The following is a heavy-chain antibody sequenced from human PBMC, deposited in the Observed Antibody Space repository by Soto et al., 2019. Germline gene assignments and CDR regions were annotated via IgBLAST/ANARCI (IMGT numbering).Heavy chain of an antibody. CDR3: AREEYCSSTSCLEAPYGMDV. V-gene: IGHV1-2*04. D-gene: IGHD2-2*01. CDR1: GYTFIGYY. CDR2: INPNSGGT. Sequence: ASVKVSCKASGYTFIGYYMHWVRQAPGQGLEWMGWINPNSGGTNYAQKFQGWVTMTRDTSISTAYMELSRLRSDDTAVYYCAREEYCSSTSCLEAPYGMDVWGQGTTVTVSS. J-gene: IGHJ6*02.